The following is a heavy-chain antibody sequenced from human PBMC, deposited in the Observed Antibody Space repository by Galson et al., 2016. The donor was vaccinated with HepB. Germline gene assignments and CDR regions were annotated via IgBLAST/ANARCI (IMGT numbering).Heavy chain of an antibody. CDR3: AKERAHYDVLTGYLPYFDS. V-gene: IGHV1-18*01. J-gene: IGHJ4*02. D-gene: IGHD3-9*01. CDR1: GYIFISYG. CDR2: ISPYNGNT. Sequence: SVTVSCKASGYIFISYGINWVRQAPGQGLEWMGWISPYNGNTNYAQNVRGSVTLTSDKSTSTAYMELRSLRSDDTAVYYCAKERAHYDVLTGYLPYFDSWGQGTLVSVSS.